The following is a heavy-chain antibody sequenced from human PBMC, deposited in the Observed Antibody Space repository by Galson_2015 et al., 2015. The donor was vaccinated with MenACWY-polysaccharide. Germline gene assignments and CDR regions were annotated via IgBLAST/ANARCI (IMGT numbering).Heavy chain of an antibody. CDR1: GYSFIGYS. Sequence: SVKVSCKASGYSFIGYSLHWVRQAPGQGLEWMGRINLNSGGTNYAQKFQGRVTMARDTSISTAYMELSRLRSDDTAVYYCARGGEVVKPGDNYFAPWGQGSLVTVSS. V-gene: IGHV1-2*06. J-gene: IGHJ5*02. CDR3: ARGGEVVKPGDNYFAP. D-gene: IGHD2-21*01. CDR2: INLNSGGT.